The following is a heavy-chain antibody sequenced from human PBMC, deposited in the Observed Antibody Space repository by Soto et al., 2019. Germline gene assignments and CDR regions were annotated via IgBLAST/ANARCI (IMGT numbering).Heavy chain of an antibody. CDR2: IHHSENT. J-gene: IGHJ6*02. Sequence: QVRLQESGPGLVKPSGTLSLTCDISGGSIRSNNWWNWVRQAPGKGLEWIGEIHHSENTNYNPSLKSRVTISVGKSKTQFSLKLTSVTAAETAVYYCAKSMTTVSFDYYYYYGLDVWGQGTTVTVSS. CDR1: GGSIRSNNW. V-gene: IGHV4-4*02. CDR3: AKSMTTVSFDYYYYYGLDV. D-gene: IGHD4-4*01.